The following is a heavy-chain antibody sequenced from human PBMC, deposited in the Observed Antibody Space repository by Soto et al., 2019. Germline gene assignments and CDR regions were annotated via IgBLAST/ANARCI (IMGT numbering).Heavy chain of an antibody. D-gene: IGHD3-22*01. J-gene: IGHJ4*02. Sequence: PVGSLRLSCVASGFTFDDYAIHWVRQTPGKGLEWVSDLTWNGEVLGYADSVKGRFTISRDNAKNSLYLEMNSLRPEDTALYYCVKDSESSGYLTHLDYWGQGTLVTVSS. CDR2: LTWNGEVL. CDR3: VKDSESSGYLTHLDY. CDR1: GFTFDDYA. V-gene: IGHV3-9*01.